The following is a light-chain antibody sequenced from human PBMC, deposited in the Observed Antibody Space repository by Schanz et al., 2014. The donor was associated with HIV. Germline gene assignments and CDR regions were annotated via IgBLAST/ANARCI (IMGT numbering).Light chain of an antibody. J-gene: IGKJ4*01. Sequence: EIVLTQSPGSLSLSPGGRATLSCGASQSLSSSYLAWYQQKRDQPPRLVIYATSTRAAGIPDRFSGTGSGTDFTLTISRLEPEDFAVYFCQYFGNSGGTFGGGTKVKIK. V-gene: IGKV3-20*01. CDR2: ATS. CDR3: QYFGNSGGT. CDR1: QSLSSSY.